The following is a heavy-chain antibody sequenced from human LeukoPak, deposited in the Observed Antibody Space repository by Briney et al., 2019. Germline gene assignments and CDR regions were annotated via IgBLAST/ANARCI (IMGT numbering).Heavy chain of an antibody. CDR1: GFTFSNYE. J-gene: IGHJ4*02. D-gene: IGHD5-18*01. Sequence: GGSLRLSCAASGFTFSNYEMNWVRQAPGKGLEWVSYISSSGSTIYYADSVKGRFTISRDNAKNSLYLQMNSLRTEDTALYYCTKVKLGYNYYFDNWGQGTLVTVSS. CDR2: ISSSGSTI. CDR3: TKVKLGYNYYFDN. V-gene: IGHV3-48*03.